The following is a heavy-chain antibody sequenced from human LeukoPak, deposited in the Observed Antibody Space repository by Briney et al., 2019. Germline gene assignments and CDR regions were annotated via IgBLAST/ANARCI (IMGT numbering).Heavy chain of an antibody. D-gene: IGHD3-22*01. CDR1: GYSFTNYW. V-gene: IGHV5-51*01. Sequence: GESLKISCKGSGYSFTNYWIGWVRQMPGKGLEWMGIIYPGDSDTRYGPSFQGQVTISADKSISTAYLQWSSLKASDTAMYYCARQPIGGYYDSSGYPTDAFDIWGQGTMVTVSS. CDR3: ARQPIGGYYDSSGYPTDAFDI. J-gene: IGHJ3*02. CDR2: IYPGDSDT.